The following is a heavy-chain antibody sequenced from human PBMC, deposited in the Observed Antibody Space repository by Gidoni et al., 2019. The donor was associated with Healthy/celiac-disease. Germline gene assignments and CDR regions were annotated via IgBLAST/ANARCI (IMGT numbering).Heavy chain of an antibody. CDR3: ASRRGFSGVEEDGLNY. CDR2: IYHSGST. J-gene: IGHJ4*02. Sequence: QVQLHASGPGLVKPSGTLSLTCAVSGGSIRSSNWWSWVRQPPGKGLEWIGEIYHSGSTNYNPSLKSRVTISVDKSKNQFSLKLSSVTAADTAVYYCASRRGFSGVEEDGLNYWGQGTLVTVSS. V-gene: IGHV4-4*02. D-gene: IGHD3-10*01. CDR1: GGSIRSSNW.